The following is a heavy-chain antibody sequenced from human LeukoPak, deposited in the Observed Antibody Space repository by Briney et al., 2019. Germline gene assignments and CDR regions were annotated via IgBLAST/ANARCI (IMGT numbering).Heavy chain of an antibody. D-gene: IGHD3-22*01. Sequence: PGGSLRLSCAASGFTVSSKYMIWVRQAPGEGLECVSLVNTGGSTYYADSVKGRFTISRDNSKNTLYLQMNSLRAEDTAVYYCATDSSSRPEDYWGQGTRVTVSS. CDR1: GFTVSSKY. CDR2: VNTGGST. J-gene: IGHJ4*02. V-gene: IGHV3-66*01. CDR3: ATDSSSRPEDY.